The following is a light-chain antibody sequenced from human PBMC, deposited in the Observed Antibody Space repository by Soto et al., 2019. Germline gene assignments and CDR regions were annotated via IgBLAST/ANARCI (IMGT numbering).Light chain of an antibody. CDR2: GAS. CDR3: QQRSNWPRT. Sequence: EIVLTQSPGTLSLSPGERATLSCRASQSVSSSFLAWYQQKPGQAPRLLIYGASNRATGIPDRFSGSGSGTDFTLTISRLEPEDFAVYYCQQRSNWPRTFGGGTKVEIK. J-gene: IGKJ4*01. CDR1: QSVSSSF. V-gene: IGKV3D-20*02.